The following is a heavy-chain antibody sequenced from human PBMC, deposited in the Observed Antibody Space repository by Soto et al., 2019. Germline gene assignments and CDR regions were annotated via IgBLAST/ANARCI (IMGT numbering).Heavy chain of an antibody. CDR1: GFTFSSYG. D-gene: IGHD3-10*01. V-gene: IGHV3-30*18. J-gene: IGHJ6*02. Sequence: GGSLRLSCAASGFTFSSYGMHWVRQAPGKGLEWVAVISYDGSNKYYADSVKGRFTISRDNSKNTLYLQMNSLRAEDTAVYYCAKDIVRITMVRGAQTADYYYGMDAWGQGTTVTVSS. CDR2: ISYDGSNK. CDR3: AKDIVRITMVRGAQTADYYYGMDA.